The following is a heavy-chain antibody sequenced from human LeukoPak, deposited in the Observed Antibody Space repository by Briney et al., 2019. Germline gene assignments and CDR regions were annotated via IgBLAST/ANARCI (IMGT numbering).Heavy chain of an antibody. CDR2: INPSGGST. D-gene: IGHD6-19*01. J-gene: IGHJ4*02. CDR3: ARAALWQWLVTPFDY. V-gene: IGHV1-46*01. Sequence: GASVKVSCKASGYTFTGYYMHWVRQAPGQGLEWMGIINPSGGSTSYAQKFQGRVTMTRDMSTSTVYMELSSLRSEDTAVYYCARAALWQWLVTPFDYWGQGTLVTVSS. CDR1: GYTFTGYY.